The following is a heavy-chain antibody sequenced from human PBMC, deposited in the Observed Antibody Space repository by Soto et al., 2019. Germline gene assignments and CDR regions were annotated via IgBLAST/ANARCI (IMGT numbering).Heavy chain of an antibody. J-gene: IGHJ2*01. CDR1: GGTCNSYA. CDR3: ARVRHPPYGSGWRSVYWYFAL. Sequence: QVQLVQSGAEVKKPGSSVKVSCKASGGTCNSYALTWVRQAPGHGLEWMGGIIPIFRSTNYAQKFQGRVTINANISTSTAYMELSSLRSYDSAVYYCARVRHPPYGSGWRSVYWYFALWGRGTLVTVSS. CDR2: IIPIFRST. D-gene: IGHD6-19*01. V-gene: IGHV1-69*06.